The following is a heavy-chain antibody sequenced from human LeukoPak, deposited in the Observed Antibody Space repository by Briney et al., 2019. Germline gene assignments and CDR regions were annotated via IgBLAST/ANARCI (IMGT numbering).Heavy chain of an antibody. CDR2: ISSSSSYT. V-gene: IGHV3-11*06. J-gene: IGHJ4*02. CDR3: AGESGFGEFY. D-gene: IGHD3-10*01. Sequence: AGGSLRLSCAASGFTFSDYYMSWIRQAPGKGLEWVSYISSSSSYTNYADSVKGRFSISRDNAKNSLYLQMNSLSAEDTAVYYCAGESGFGEFYWGQGTLVTVSS. CDR1: GFTFSDYY.